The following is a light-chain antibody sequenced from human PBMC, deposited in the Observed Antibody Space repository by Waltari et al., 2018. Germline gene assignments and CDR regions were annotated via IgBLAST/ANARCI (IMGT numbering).Light chain of an antibody. Sequence: SYVLNQPPSVLVAPGKTARISCGGTSLGTKTVHWYQQKPGQAPVLVIHYDSGRPSGIPERFSGSTSGNTATLTIKWVEAGDEAEYFCQVWDFTQGVFGGGTKLTVL. V-gene: IGLV3-21*04. J-gene: IGLJ3*02. CDR2: YDS. CDR1: SLGTKT. CDR3: QVWDFTQGV.